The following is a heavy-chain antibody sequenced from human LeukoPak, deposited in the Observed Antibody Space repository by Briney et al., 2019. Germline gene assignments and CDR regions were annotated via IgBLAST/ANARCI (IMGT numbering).Heavy chain of an antibody. D-gene: IGHD3-10*01. J-gene: IGHJ5*02. Sequence: SETLSLTCGVSGGSVASTNWWTWVRQPPGKGLEWIGEINHSGSTNYNPSFKSRVTISVDTSKNQFSLNLTSVTTADTAVYYCARERTVREAGWFDPWGQGTLVTVSS. CDR1: GGSVASTNW. CDR3: ARERTVREAGWFDP. V-gene: IGHV4-4*02. CDR2: INHSGST.